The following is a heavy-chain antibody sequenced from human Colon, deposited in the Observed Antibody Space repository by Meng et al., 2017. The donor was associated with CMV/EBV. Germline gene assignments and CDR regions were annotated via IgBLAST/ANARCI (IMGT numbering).Heavy chain of an antibody. J-gene: IGHJ6*02. CDR2: IATDGGST. CDR1: GFTFRSYA. Sequence: GESLKISCEASGFTFRSYAMSWVRQAPGKGPEWVSRIATDGGSTVHADSVRGRFTTSRDSAKSTVFLQMNSLRAEDTAVYYCARGGFASGLDVWGQGTTVTVSS. CDR3: ARGGFASGLDV. D-gene: IGHD3-10*01. V-gene: IGHV3-74*01.